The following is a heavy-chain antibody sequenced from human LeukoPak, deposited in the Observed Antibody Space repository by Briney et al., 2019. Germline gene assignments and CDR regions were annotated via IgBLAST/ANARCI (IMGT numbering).Heavy chain of an antibody. CDR3: ATVSTPTGSYRGWFDP. J-gene: IGHJ5*02. CDR2: FDPEDGET. CDR1: GYTLTELS. V-gene: IGHV1-24*01. D-gene: IGHD3-16*02. Sequence: ASVKVSCKVSGYTLTELSMHWVRQAPGKGLEWMGGFDPEDGETIYAQKFQGRVTMTEDTSTDTAYMELSSLRSEDTAVYYCATVSTPTGSYRGWFDPWGQGTLVTVSS.